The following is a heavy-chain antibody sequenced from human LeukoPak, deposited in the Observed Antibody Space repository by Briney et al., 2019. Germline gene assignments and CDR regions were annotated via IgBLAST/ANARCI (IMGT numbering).Heavy chain of an antibody. CDR3: ARVEGP. CDR1: GFPFSNYW. V-gene: IGHV3-7*03. J-gene: IGHJ4*02. Sequence: QPGGSLRLSCATSGFPFSNYWMTWVRQAPGKGLEWVANIKQDGSQKYYVDSVKGRFTISRDNAKNSLYLQMNSLRAEDTAVYYCARVEGPWGQGTLVTISS. CDR2: IKQDGSQK.